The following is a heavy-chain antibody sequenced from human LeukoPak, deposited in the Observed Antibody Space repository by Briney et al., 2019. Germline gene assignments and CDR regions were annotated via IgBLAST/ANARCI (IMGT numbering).Heavy chain of an antibody. V-gene: IGHV4-59*01. Sequence: PSETLSLTCTVSGGSISSYYWSWIRQPPGKGLEWIGYIYYSGSTNYNPSLKSRVTISVDTSKNHFSLRLSSVTAADTAVYYCARGDYDYVGYYFDYWGQGHLVTVSS. J-gene: IGHJ4*02. CDR1: GGSISSYY. CDR2: IYYSGST. CDR3: ARGDYDYVGYYFDY. D-gene: IGHD3-16*01.